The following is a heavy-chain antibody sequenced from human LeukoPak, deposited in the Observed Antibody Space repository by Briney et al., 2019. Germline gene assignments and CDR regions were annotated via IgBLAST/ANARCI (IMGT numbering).Heavy chain of an antibody. Sequence: LETLSLTCTVSGDSIISYYWTWIRQSPGKGLEWIGHIYFSGATYYNPSLNSRVTISIDKSKSQFSLKLGSLTAADTAVYYCARGPPLRVGRGFYYMDVWDKGTTVTVYS. CDR3: ARGPPLRVGRGFYYMDV. CDR1: GDSIISYY. D-gene: IGHD3-10*01. V-gene: IGHV4-59*01. J-gene: IGHJ6*03. CDR2: IYFSGAT.